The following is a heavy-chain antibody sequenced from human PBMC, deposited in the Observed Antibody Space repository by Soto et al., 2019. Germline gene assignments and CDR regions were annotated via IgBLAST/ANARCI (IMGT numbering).Heavy chain of an antibody. CDR3: ARPTFCSSTTCTGPLDV. D-gene: IGHD2-2*01. V-gene: IGHV4-34*01. CDR2: INHSGST. Sequence: SETLSLTCAVYGGSFIGYYWSWIRQPPGKGLEWIGEINHSGSTNYNPSLKSRVTISVDTSKNQFSLKLSSVTAADTAVYYCARPTFCSSTTCTGPLDVWAQGTLVTVSS. CDR1: GGSFIGYY. J-gene: IGHJ4*02.